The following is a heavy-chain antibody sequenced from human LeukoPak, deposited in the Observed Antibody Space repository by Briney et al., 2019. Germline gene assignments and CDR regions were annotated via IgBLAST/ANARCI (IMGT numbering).Heavy chain of an antibody. Sequence: SETLSLTCTVSGGSISSYYWSWIRQPPGKGLEWIGYIYYSGSTNYNPSLKCRVTISVDTSKNQFSLKLSSVTAADTAVYYCARDPRSGYFDYWGQGTLVTVSS. J-gene: IGHJ4*02. CDR2: IYYSGST. CDR3: ARDPRSGYFDY. D-gene: IGHD3-10*01. CDR1: GGSISSYY. V-gene: IGHV4-59*01.